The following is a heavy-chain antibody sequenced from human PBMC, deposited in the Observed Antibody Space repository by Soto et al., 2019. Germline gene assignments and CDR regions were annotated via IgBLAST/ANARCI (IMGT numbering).Heavy chain of an antibody. V-gene: IGHV3-23*01. D-gene: IGHD4-17*01. J-gene: IGHJ1*01. CDR2: ISGSSDT. CDR1: GFTFTSYG. CDR3: ATYGGDSGGYEYFQR. Sequence: EVQLLESGGGLEPPGGSLRLSCVTSGFTFTSYGMSGVRQAPGKGLDGVSAISGSSDTYYPDSVRGRFTISRDNSRSTLYLQMNSLRAEDTAVYYCATYGGDSGGYEYFQRWGQGCLVTVSS.